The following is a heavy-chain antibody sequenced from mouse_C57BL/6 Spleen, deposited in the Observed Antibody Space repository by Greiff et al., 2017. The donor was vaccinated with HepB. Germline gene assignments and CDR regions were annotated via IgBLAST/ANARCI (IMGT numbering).Heavy chain of an antibody. CDR1: GYAFSSSW. J-gene: IGHJ4*01. CDR2: IYPGDGDT. Sequence: VQLVESGPELVKPGASVKISCKASGYAFSSSWMNWVKQRPGKGLEWIGRIYPGDGDTNYNGKFKGKATLTADKSSSTAYMQLSSLTSEDSAVYFCARVNGSSYQNAMDYWGQGTSVTVSS. CDR3: ARVNGSSYQNAMDY. V-gene: IGHV1-82*01. D-gene: IGHD1-1*01.